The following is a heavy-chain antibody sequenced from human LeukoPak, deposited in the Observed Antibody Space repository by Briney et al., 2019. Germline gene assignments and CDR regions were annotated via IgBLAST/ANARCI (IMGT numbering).Heavy chain of an antibody. J-gene: IGHJ4*02. CDR1: GFTFSDYA. V-gene: IGHV3-30-3*01. CDR3: ARDYWWNYDY. Sequence: GGSLRLACAASGFTFSDYAMHWVRQAPGKGLEWVAVISKDGSDKYYPGSVRGRFTISRDNSKNTIYLQMDSLRAEDTAIYYCARDYWWNYDYWGQGTLVTVSS. CDR2: ISKDGSDK. D-gene: IGHD1-7*01.